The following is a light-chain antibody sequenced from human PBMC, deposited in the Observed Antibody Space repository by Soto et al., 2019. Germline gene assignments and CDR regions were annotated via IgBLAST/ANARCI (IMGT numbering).Light chain of an antibody. Sequence: SYELTQAPSVSVAPGQTARIPCGGDDIGRKSVHWYQQKPGQAPVLVVYDDSDRPSGIPERISGSKSGNTASLTFSRVEPGDEADYYCQVWHTSSDHPVLFGGGTKLTVL. CDR2: DDS. J-gene: IGLJ2*01. CDR1: DIGRKS. V-gene: IGLV3-21*02. CDR3: QVWHTSSDHPVL.